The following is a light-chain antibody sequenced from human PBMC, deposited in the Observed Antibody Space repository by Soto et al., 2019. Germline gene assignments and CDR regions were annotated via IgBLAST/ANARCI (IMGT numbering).Light chain of an antibody. Sequence: EIVLTQSPATLSLSPGERATLSCRASQSVSSYLACYQQKPGQGPRLLIYDASNRATCIPGRFSGSGSGTDFTLTISGLEPEDFGVYYCQQRGSWPRTFGQGTKVEIK. J-gene: IGKJ1*01. CDR2: DAS. V-gene: IGKV3-11*01. CDR1: QSVSSY. CDR3: QQRGSWPRT.